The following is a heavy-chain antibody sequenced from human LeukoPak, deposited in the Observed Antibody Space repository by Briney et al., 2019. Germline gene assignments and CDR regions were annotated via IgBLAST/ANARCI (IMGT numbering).Heavy chain of an antibody. CDR1: GFTFSNAW. CDR2: IKRKTDGGTT. CDR3: TTDLGLIVVGPNWFDP. J-gene: IGHJ5*02. D-gene: IGHD3/OR15-3a*01. V-gene: IGHV3-15*01. Sequence: GGSLRPSCAASGFTFSNAWMSWVRQAPGKGLERVARIKRKTDGGTTDYAAPVKGRFTISRDDSKNTLYLQINSLKTEDTAVYYCTTDLGLIVVGPNWFDPWGQGTLVTVSS.